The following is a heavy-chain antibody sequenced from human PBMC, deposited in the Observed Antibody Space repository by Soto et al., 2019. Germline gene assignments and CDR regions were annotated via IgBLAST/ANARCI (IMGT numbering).Heavy chain of an antibody. CDR2: IIPIFGTA. CDR3: ARDWDVDIVATIDYYGMAV. J-gene: IGHJ6*02. D-gene: IGHD5-12*01. Sequence: QVQLVQSGAEVKKPGSSVKVSCKASGGTFSSYAISWVRQAPGQGLEWMGGIIPIFGTANYAQKFQGRVTITADESTSTAYMELGSLRSEDTAVYYCARDWDVDIVATIDYYGMAVWGQGTTVTVSS. V-gene: IGHV1-69*12. CDR1: GGTFSSYA.